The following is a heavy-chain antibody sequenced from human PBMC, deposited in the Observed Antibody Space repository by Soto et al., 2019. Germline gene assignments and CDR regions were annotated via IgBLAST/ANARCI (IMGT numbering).Heavy chain of an antibody. J-gene: IGHJ4*02. Sequence: NPSETLSLTCTVSGGSISSYYWSWIRQPPGKGLEWIGYIYYSGSTNYNPSLKSRVTISVDTSKNQFSLKLSSVTAADTAVYYCARAPATVVTPGDFDYWGQGTLVTVS. CDR2: IYYSGST. CDR3: ARAPATVVTPGDFDY. V-gene: IGHV4-59*01. D-gene: IGHD4-17*01. CDR1: GGSISSYY.